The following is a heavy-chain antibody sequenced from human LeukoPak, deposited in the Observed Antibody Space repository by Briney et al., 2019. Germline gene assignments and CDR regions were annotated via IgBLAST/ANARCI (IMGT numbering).Heavy chain of an antibody. D-gene: IGHD1-7*01. V-gene: IGHV3-9*01. J-gene: IGHJ4*02. CDR2: ISWNSGSI. CDR1: GFTFDDYA. Sequence: GRSLRLSCAASGFTFDDYAMHWVRQAPGKGLEWVSGISWNSGSIGYAGSVKGRFTISRDNAKNSLYLQMNSLRAEDTALYYCAKVAGTTPKLMYYFDYWGQGTLVTVSS. CDR3: AKVAGTTPKLMYYFDY.